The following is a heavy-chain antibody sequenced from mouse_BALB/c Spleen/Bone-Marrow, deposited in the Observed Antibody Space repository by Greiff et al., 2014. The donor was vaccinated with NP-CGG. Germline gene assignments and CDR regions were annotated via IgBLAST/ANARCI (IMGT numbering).Heavy chain of an antibody. CDR2: IRNRANGYTT. Sequence: EVQLVESGGGLVQPGGSLRLSCATSGFTFTDYYVSWVRQPPGKALEWLGFIRNRANGYTTEYSASVKGRFTISRDNSQSILYLQMNTLRAEDSATYYCARGWITTGFAYWGQGTLVTVSA. J-gene: IGHJ3*01. V-gene: IGHV7-3*02. D-gene: IGHD1-1*01. CDR1: GFTFTDYY. CDR3: ARGWITTGFAY.